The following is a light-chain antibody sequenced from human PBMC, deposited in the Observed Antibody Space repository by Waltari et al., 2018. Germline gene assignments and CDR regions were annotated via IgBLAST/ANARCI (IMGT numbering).Light chain of an antibody. CDR1: RSVTNM. V-gene: IGKV3-15*01. CDR2: DAS. CDR3: QQYYNWPLT. J-gene: IGKJ3*01. Sequence: EIVMTQSPATLSVSPGEGVTLSCRASRSVTNMLAWYQQNPGQATRLLMYDASTRAAGIRARFRGSESGTEFTLTINSLQSEDFAVYFCQQYYNWPLTFGPGTKVDIK.